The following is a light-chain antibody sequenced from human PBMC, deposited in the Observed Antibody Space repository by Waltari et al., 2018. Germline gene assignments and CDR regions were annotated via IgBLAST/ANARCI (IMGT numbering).Light chain of an antibody. Sequence: QSVLTQSTPVSGAPGPRVTISCTGSSSNTGAGYAVHWYQQLPGTAPKRLIYGNSNRPSGVPYRFSGSKSGTSASLAITVLQAEDEADYYCQSYDSSLSGVVFGGGTKLTVL. CDR2: GNS. CDR3: QSYDSSLSGVV. CDR1: SSNTGAGYA. V-gene: IGLV1-40*01. J-gene: IGLJ2*01.